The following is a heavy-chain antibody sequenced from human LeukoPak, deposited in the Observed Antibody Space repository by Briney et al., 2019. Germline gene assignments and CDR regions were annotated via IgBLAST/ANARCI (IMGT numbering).Heavy chain of an antibody. V-gene: IGHV3-48*03. D-gene: IGHD3-22*01. CDR2: ISSSGSTI. J-gene: IGHJ4*02. Sequence: PGGSLRLSCAASGFTFSSYEMNWVRQAPGKGLEWVSYISSSGSTIYYADSVKGRFTISRDNAKNSLYLQMNSLRAEDTAVYYCARDRSVGVGVWYYYGSSGYYDGVFDYWGQGTLVTVSS. CDR1: GFTFSSYE. CDR3: ARDRSVGVGVWYYYGSSGYYDGVFDY.